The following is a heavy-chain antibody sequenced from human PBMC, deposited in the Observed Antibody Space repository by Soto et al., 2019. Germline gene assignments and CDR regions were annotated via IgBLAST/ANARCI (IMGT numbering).Heavy chain of an antibody. CDR1: GFTFSSYA. D-gene: IGHD3-10*01. J-gene: IGHJ6*02. CDR3: ATRMPAWLGELWYYYYYGMDV. Sequence: GGSLRLSCAASGFTFSSYAMSWVRQAPGKGLEWVSAISGSGGSTYYADSVKGRFTISRDNSKNTLYLQMKSLRAEDTAVYYGATRMPAWLGELWYYYYYGMDVWGQGTTVTVSS. CDR2: ISGSGGST. V-gene: IGHV3-23*01.